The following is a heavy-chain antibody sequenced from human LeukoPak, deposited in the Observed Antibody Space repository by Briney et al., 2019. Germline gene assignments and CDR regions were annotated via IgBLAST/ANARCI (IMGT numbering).Heavy chain of an antibody. V-gene: IGHV1-3*01. Sequence: ASVKVSCKASGYTFTSYAIYWVRQAPGQRLEWMGWINVGNGNTKYSQKFQGRVTITRDTSASTAYMELNSLRSEDTAVYYCARDRHYGENYFDYWGQGTLVTVSS. CDR1: GYTFTSYA. CDR2: INVGNGNT. D-gene: IGHD4-17*01. CDR3: ARDRHYGENYFDY. J-gene: IGHJ4*02.